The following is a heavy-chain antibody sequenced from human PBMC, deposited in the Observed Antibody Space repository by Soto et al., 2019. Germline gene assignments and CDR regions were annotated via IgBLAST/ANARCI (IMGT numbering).Heavy chain of an antibody. Sequence: QVQLVESGGGVVQPGRSPRLSCAASGFTFSSYVMHWVRQAPGKGLEWVAVIWYDGSNKYYADSVKGRFTISRDNSKNTMYLQMNSLRAEDTAVYYCARAGGGSSFDYWGQGTLVTVSS. V-gene: IGHV3-33*01. D-gene: IGHD3-16*01. J-gene: IGHJ4*02. CDR3: ARAGGGSSFDY. CDR1: GFTFSSYV. CDR2: IWYDGSNK.